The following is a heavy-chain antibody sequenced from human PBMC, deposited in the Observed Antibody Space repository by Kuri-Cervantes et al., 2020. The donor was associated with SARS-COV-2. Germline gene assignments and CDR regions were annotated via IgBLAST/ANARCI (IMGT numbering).Heavy chain of an antibody. Sequence: SVTVSCKASGGTFSSYAISWVRQAPGQGLEWMGGIIPIFGTANYAQRFQGRVTITADESTSTAYMELSSLRSEDTAVYYCARGAGYCSSTSCYTAIYYYYGMDVWGQGTTVTVSS. CDR1: GGTFSSYA. CDR2: IIPIFGTA. CDR3: ARGAGYCSSTSCYTAIYYYYGMDV. V-gene: IGHV1-69*13. J-gene: IGHJ6*02. D-gene: IGHD2-2*02.